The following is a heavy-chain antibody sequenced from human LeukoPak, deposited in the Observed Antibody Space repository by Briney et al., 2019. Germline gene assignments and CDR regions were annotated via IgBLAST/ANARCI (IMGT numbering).Heavy chain of an antibody. CDR2: IEQDGSEK. Sequence: PGGSLRLSCAASGFTFSNYWMNWVRQAPGQGLEWVANIEQDGSEKYYVDSVKGRFTISRDNAKNSLHLQLNSLRAEDTAVYYCARDRGYCSGETCYAAVDIWGQGTMVTVSS. J-gene: IGHJ3*02. V-gene: IGHV3-7*03. CDR3: ARDRGYCSGETCYAAVDI. CDR1: GFTFSNYW. D-gene: IGHD2-15*01.